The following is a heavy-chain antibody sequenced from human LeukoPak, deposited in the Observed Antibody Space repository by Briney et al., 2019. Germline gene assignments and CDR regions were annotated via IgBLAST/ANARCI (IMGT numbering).Heavy chain of an antibody. CDR3: AGLVGRYSSGLYYYYFDY. CDR2: MYLSGTT. D-gene: IGHD3-22*01. V-gene: IGHV4-4*02. J-gene: IGHJ4*02. CDR1: GDSINSLDL. Sequence: SETLSLTRTVSGDSINSLDLWSWVRQPPGKGLEWIGEMYLSGTTHSNPSVKSRVTISIDKSKNQFFLNLSSVTAADTAVYYCAGLVGRYSSGLYYYYFDYWGQGTLVTVSS.